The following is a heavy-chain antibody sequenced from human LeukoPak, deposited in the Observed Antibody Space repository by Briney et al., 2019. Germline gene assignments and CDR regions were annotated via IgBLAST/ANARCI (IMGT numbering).Heavy chain of an antibody. CDR2: ISSSGSTI. J-gene: IGHJ3*02. Sequence: GGSLRLSCAASGFTFSDYYMSWIRQAPGKGLEWVSYISSSGSTIYYAASVKGRFSISRDNAKNSLYLQMNSLRAEDTAVYYCARGKQLVRRQGDFDIWGQGTMVTVSS. CDR3: ARGKQLVRRQGDFDI. D-gene: IGHD6-13*01. CDR1: GFTFSDYY. V-gene: IGHV3-11*01.